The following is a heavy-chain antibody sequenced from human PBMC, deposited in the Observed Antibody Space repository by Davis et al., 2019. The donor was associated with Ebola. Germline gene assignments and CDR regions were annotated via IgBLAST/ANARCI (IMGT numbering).Heavy chain of an antibody. V-gene: IGHV5-51*01. J-gene: IGHJ6*02. D-gene: IGHD4-17*01. Sequence: GESLKISCKGSGYSFTSYWIGWVRQMPGKGLEWMGIIYPGDSDTRYSPSFQGQVTISADKSISTAYLQWSSLKASDTAMYYCARHITVTTRYYYYYGMDVWGQGTTVTVSS. CDR3: ARHITVTTRYYYYYGMDV. CDR2: IYPGDSDT. CDR1: GYSFTSYW.